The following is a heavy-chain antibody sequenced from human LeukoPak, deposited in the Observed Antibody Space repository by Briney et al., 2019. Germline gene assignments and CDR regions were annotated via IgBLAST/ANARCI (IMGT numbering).Heavy chain of an antibody. Sequence: GASVKVSCKASGYTFTSYGISWVRQAPGQGLEWMGWISAYNGNTNYAQKLQGRVTMTTDTSTSTAYMELRSLRSDDTAVYYCARDYPGAYYYDSSGLFDYWGQGTLVTVSS. CDR1: GYTFTSYG. CDR2: ISAYNGNT. V-gene: IGHV1-18*01. CDR3: ARDYPGAYYYDSSGLFDY. J-gene: IGHJ4*02. D-gene: IGHD3-22*01.